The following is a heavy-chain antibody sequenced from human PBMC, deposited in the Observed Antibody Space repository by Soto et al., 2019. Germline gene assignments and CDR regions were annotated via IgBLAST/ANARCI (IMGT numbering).Heavy chain of an antibody. CDR3: VLRNWFDP. J-gene: IGHJ5*02. V-gene: IGHV1-2*02. CDR2: INPNSGGT. CDR1: GYTFTGYY. Sequence: ASVKVSCKASGYTFTGYYMHWVRQAPGQGLEWMGWINPNSGGTDYAQKFQGRVTMTRDNAKNTLYLQMNSLRAEDTAVYYCVLRNWFDPWGQGTLVTVSS. D-gene: IGHD3-16*01.